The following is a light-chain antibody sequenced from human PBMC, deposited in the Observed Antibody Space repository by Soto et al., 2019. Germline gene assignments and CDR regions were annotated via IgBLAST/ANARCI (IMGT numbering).Light chain of an antibody. CDR2: DAS. CDR3: QQYNNWPPIT. CDR1: QSVSSY. Sequence: EIVLTQSPATLSLSPCERATLSCSASQSVSSYLAWYQQKPGQAPRLLIYDASNRATGIPARFSGSGSGTEFTLTISSLQSEDFAVYYCQQYNNWPPITFGQGTRLEIK. J-gene: IGKJ5*01. V-gene: IGKV3-11*01.